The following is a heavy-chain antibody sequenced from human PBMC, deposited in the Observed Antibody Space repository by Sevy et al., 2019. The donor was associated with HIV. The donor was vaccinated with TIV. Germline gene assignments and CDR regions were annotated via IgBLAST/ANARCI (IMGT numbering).Heavy chain of an antibody. D-gene: IGHD3-22*01. Sequence: GGSLRLSCAASGFTFSSYAMSWVRQAPGKGLEWVSAISGSGGSTYYADSVKGRFTISRDKSKNTLYLQMNSLRAEDTAVYYCAKFYDGSGYYPRSGYYGMDVWGQGTTVTVSS. J-gene: IGHJ6*02. CDR2: ISGSGGST. V-gene: IGHV3-23*01. CDR3: AKFYDGSGYYPRSGYYGMDV. CDR1: GFTFSSYA.